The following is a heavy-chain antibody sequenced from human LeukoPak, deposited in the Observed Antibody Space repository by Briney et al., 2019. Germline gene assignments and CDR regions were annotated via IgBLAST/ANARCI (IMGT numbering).Heavy chain of an antibody. Sequence: PGGSLRLSCAASGFTFSSYEMNWVRQAPGKGLEWASYISSSGSTIYYADSVKGRFTISSDNAKNSLYLQMNSLRAEDTAVYYCARIGLGLWDYWGQGTLVTVSS. J-gene: IGHJ4*02. CDR3: ARIGLGLWDY. CDR2: ISSSGSTI. V-gene: IGHV3-48*03. CDR1: GFTFSSYE. D-gene: IGHD2-21*01.